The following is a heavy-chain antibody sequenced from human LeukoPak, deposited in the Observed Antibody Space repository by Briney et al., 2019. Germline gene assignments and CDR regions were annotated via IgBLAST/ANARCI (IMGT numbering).Heavy chain of an antibody. CDR3: AGAQQLVRNVLY. D-gene: IGHD6-13*01. CDR1: GFTFSSYS. CDR2: ISSSSNTI. V-gene: IGHV3-48*01. Sequence: PGGSLRLSCVASGFTFSSYSMNWVLQAPGKGLEWVSYISSSSNTIYYADSVKGRFTISRDNAKNSLHLQMNSLRAEDTAVYYCAGAQQLVRNVLYWGQGTPVTVSS. J-gene: IGHJ4*02.